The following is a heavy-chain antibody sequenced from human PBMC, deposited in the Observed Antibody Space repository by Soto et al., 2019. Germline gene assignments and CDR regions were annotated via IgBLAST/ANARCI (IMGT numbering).Heavy chain of an antibody. V-gene: IGHV3-15*07. CDR2: IKSKTDGGTT. CDR1: GFTFSNAW. CDR3: TTDLTVVKYYYGMDV. Sequence: GGSLRLSCAASGFTFSNAWMNWVRQAPGKGLEWVGRIKSKTDGGTTDYAAPVKGRFTISRDDSKNTLYLQMNSLKTEDTAVYYCTTDLTVVKYYYGMDVWGQGTTVTVSS. J-gene: IGHJ6*02. D-gene: IGHD2-15*01.